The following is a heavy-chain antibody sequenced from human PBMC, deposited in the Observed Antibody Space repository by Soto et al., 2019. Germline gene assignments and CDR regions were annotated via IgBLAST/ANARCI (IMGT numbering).Heavy chain of an antibody. J-gene: IGHJ5*02. Sequence: PSETLSLTCTVSGGSISSGDYYWSWIRQPPGKGLEWIGYIYYSGSTYYNPSLKSRVTISVDTSKNQFSLKLSSVTAADTAVYYCARERILYPKVDPWGQGTLVTVSS. CDR3: ARERILYPKVDP. V-gene: IGHV4-30-4*01. CDR1: GGSISSGDYY. D-gene: IGHD2-15*01. CDR2: IYYSGST.